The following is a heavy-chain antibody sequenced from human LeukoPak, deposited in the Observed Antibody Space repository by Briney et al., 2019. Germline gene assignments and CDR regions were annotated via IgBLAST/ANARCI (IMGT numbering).Heavy chain of an antibody. V-gene: IGHV4-59*01. J-gene: IGHJ3*02. CDR1: GGSISSDY. CDR2: IYYSGST. Sequence: PSETLSLTCTVSGGSISSDYWSWIRQPPGKGLEWIGYIYYSGSTNYNPSLKSRVTISVDTSKNQFSLKLSSVTAADTAVYYCARADIVVVPAAMGGGAFDIWGQGTMVTVSS. CDR3: ARADIVVVPAAMGGGAFDI. D-gene: IGHD2-2*01.